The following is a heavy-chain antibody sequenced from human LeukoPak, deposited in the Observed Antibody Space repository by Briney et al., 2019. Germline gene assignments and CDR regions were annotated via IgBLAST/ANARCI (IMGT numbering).Heavy chain of an antibody. Sequence: GRSLRLSCAASGFTFDDYAMHWVRHAPGQGQEWVSGISWNSGSIGYADSVKGRFTISRDNAKNSVYLQMNSLRAEDTAVYYCARDLRGNIVVIVAADLSLDYWGQGTLVTVAS. CDR1: GFTFDDYA. D-gene: IGHD2-15*01. J-gene: IGHJ4*02. CDR2: ISWNSGSI. V-gene: IGHV3-9*01. CDR3: ARDLRGNIVVIVAADLSLDY.